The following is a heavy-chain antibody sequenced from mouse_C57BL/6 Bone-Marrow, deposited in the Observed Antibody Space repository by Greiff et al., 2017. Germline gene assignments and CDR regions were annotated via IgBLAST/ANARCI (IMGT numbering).Heavy chain of an antibody. V-gene: IGHV5-12*01. J-gene: IGHJ4*01. CDR3: ARLSDGYYDYAMDY. CDR2: ISNGGGST. D-gene: IGHD2-3*01. CDR1: GFTFSDYY. Sequence: EVMLVESGGGLVQPGGSLKLSCAASGFTFSDYYMYWVRQTPEKRLEWVAYISNGGGSTYYPDTVKGRFTISRDNAKNTLYLQMSRLKSEDTAMYYCARLSDGYYDYAMDYWGQGTSVTVSS.